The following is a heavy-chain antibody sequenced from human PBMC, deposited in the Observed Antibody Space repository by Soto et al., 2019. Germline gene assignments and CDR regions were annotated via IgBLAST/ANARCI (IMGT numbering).Heavy chain of an antibody. D-gene: IGHD3-16*02. V-gene: IGHV2-5*02. CDR3: AHRRDGDYIWGSYRSDYFDY. J-gene: IGHJ4*02. CDR2: IYWDDDK. CDR1: GFSLSTSGVG. Sequence: GPTLVNPTQTLTLTCTFSGFSLSTSGVGVGWIRQPPGKALEWLALIYWDDDKRYSPSLKSRLTITKDTSKNQVVLTMTNMDPVDTATYYCAHRRDGDYIWGSYRSDYFDYWGQGTLVTVSS.